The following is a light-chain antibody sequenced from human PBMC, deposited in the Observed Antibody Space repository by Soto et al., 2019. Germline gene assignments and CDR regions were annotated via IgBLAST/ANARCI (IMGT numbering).Light chain of an antibody. CDR1: SSDVGNYTS. V-gene: IGLV2-8*01. CDR2: EVT. CDR3: SSYAANDRG. J-gene: IGLJ1*01. Sequence: QSALTQPPSASGSLGQSVTISCTGTSSDVGNYTSVSWYQQHPGKAPKVIIYEVTKRPSGVPDRFYGSKSGNTASLTVAGLQAEDEADYSCSSYAANDRGFGPGTKVTVL.